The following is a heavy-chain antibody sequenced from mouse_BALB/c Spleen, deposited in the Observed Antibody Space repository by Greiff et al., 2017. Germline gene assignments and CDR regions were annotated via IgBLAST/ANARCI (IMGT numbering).Heavy chain of an antibody. CDR2: IDPANGNT. CDR3: ARDPAY. CDR1: GFNIKDTY. V-gene: IGHV14-3*02. J-gene: IGHJ3*01. Sequence: EVKLMESGAELVKPGASVKLSCTASGFNIKDTYMHWVKQRPEQGLEWIGRIDPANGNTKYDPKFQGKATITADTSSNTAYLQLSSLTSEDTAVYYCARDPAYWGQGTLVTVSA.